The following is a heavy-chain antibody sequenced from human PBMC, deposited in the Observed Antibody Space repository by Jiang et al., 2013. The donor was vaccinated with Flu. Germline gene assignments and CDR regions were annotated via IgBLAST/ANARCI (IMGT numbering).Heavy chain of an antibody. Sequence: GGSLRLSCAASGFTFSDYYMSWIRQAPGKGLEWVSYISSSGSTIYYADSVKGRFTISRDNAKNSLYLQMNSLRAEDTAVYYCARLDIVVVPAAVTLDYWGQGTLVTVSS. CDR2: ISSSGSTI. CDR3: ARLDIVVVPAAVTLDY. D-gene: IGHD2-2*03. J-gene: IGHJ4*02. V-gene: IGHV3-11*01. CDR1: GFTFSDYY.